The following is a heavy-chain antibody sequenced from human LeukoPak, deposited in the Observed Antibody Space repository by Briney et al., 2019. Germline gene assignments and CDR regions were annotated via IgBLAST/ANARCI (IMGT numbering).Heavy chain of an antibody. CDR1: GFTFSTYW. Sequence: PGGSLRLSCAASGFTFSTYWMHWVPQAPGKGLVWVSRPNSDGSSTRYADSVKGRFTISRDNAKNTLYLQMNSLRAEDTAVYYCARDLRTTGAFDIWGQGTMVTVSS. D-gene: IGHD4-17*01. J-gene: IGHJ3*02. CDR3: ARDLRTTGAFDI. CDR2: PNSDGSST. V-gene: IGHV3-74*01.